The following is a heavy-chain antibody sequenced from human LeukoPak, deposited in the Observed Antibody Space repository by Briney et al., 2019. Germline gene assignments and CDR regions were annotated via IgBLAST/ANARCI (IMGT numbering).Heavy chain of an antibody. CDR3: AKDLSPLYYYYGMDV. J-gene: IGHJ6*02. V-gene: IGHV3-21*04. Sequence: GSLRLSCAASGFHFSSYSLNWVRPAPGKGLEWVLSISSSSSYIYYADSVKGRFTISRDNSKNTLYLQMNSLSAEDTAVYYCAKDLSPLYYYYGMDVWGQGTTVTVSS. CDR1: GFHFSSYS. CDR2: ISSSSSYI.